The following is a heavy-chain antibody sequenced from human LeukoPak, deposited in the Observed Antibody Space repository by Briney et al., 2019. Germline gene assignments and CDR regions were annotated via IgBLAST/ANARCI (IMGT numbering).Heavy chain of an antibody. J-gene: IGHJ5*02. CDR2: IYYSGST. D-gene: IGHD5-18*01. CDR3: ARMGIQQHTSRWFDP. CDR1: GGSISSSSYY. Sequence: SETLSLTCTVSGGSISSSSYYWGWIRQPPGKGLEWIGSIYYSGSTYYNPSLKSRVTISVDTSKNQFSLKLSSVTAADTAVYYCARMGIQQHTSRWFDPWGQGTLVTVSS. V-gene: IGHV4-39*07.